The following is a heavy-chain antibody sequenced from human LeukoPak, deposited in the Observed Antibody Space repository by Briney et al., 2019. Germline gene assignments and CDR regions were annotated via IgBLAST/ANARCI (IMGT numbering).Heavy chain of an antibody. CDR1: GFTFDDYG. V-gene: IGHV3-20*03. Sequence: GGSLRHSYAACGFTFDDYGMSWVRQAPGKGLEWVSGINWNGGSTGYADSVKGRFTISRDNAKNPLYLQMHSLSAEDTAFYYCARSVTYYHDSSGSAEQTFDSWGQGTLVTVSS. CDR3: ARSVTYYHDSSGSAEQTFDS. CDR2: INWNGGST. D-gene: IGHD3-22*01. J-gene: IGHJ4*02.